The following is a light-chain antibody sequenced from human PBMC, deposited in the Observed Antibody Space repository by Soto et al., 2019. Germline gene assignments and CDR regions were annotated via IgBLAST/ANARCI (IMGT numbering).Light chain of an antibody. V-gene: IGKV1-5*03. CDR2: KAS. CDR1: RSIINW. J-gene: IGKJ1*01. Sequence: DIQLTQSPSTLSASVGDRVTITCRASRSIINWLAWYQQKSGKGPKLLIYKASDLQTGVPSRFSGSGYGTESTLIISSLQPDDVATYYCQQYSDHWTFGQGTKVEIK. CDR3: QQYSDHWT.